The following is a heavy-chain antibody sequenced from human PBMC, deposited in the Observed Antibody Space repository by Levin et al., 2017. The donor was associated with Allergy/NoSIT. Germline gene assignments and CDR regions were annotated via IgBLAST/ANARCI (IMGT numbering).Heavy chain of an antibody. D-gene: IGHD3-9*01. J-gene: IGHJ4*02. V-gene: IGHV4-30-2*01. CDR3: ATVEGLFCSGVSCSYSFHY. CDR1: GGSISSGGYS. CDR2: IYRSGDT. Sequence: SQTLSLTCAVSGGSISSGGYSWSWIRQPPGKGLEWIGEIYRSGDTNHNPSLRSRVTMSVDKSKNHFSLKLSSVTAADTAVYYCATVEGLFCSGVSCSYSFHYWGQGALVTVSS.